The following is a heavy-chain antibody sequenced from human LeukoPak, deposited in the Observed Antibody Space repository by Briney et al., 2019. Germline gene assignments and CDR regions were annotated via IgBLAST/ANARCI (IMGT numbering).Heavy chain of an antibody. CDR2: INHSGST. D-gene: IGHD3-3*01. J-gene: IGHJ3*02. Sequence: SETLSLTCAVYGGSLSGYYWSGIRQPPGKGLEWIGEINHSGSTNYNPSLKSRVTISVDTSKNQFSLKLSSVTAADTAVYYCARVPPFGVVIEAFDIWGQGTMVTVSS. CDR1: GGSLSGYY. CDR3: ARVPPFGVVIEAFDI. V-gene: IGHV4-34*01.